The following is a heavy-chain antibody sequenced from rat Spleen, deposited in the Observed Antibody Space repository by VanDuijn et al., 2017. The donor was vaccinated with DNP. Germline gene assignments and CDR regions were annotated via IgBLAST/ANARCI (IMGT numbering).Heavy chain of an antibody. CDR3: TRVGDLHDGGDGDALDA. CDR1: GFTFSSYW. Sequence: EVQLVETGGGLVQPGRSLKLSCVASGFTFSSYWMHWIRQAPGKGLEWIASVNTDGDGTFYPVSVKGRFTISRDNAENTVYLQMNSLRSEDTATYYCTRVGDLHDGGDGDALDAWGQGTSVTVSS. V-gene: IGHV5-58*01. CDR2: VNTDGDGT. D-gene: IGHD1-12*02. J-gene: IGHJ4*01.